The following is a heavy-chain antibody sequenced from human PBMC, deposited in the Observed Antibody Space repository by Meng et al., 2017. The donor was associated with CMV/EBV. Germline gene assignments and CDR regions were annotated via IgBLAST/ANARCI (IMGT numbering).Heavy chain of an antibody. CDR1: GFTFSDYY. J-gene: IGHJ6*02. D-gene: IGHD2-21*01. CDR2: ISSSGSTI. V-gene: IGHV3-11*01. CDR3: ARDPAYRCGGDCYYYYGMDV. Sequence: GESLKISCAASGFTFSDYYMSWIRQAPGRGLEWVSYISSSGSTIYYADSVKGRFTISRDNAKNPLYLQMNSLRAEDTAVYYCARDPAYRCGGDCYYYYGMDVWGQGTTVTVSS.